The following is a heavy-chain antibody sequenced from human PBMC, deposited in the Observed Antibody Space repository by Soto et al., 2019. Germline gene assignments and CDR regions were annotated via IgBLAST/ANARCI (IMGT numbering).Heavy chain of an antibody. CDR2: IYWDDDK. D-gene: IGHD3-3*01. CDR1: GFSLSTSEAG. J-gene: IGHJ4*02. CDR3: ARRPVGALNYYDA. Sequence: QVTLKESGPTLVKPTQTLTLTCAFSGFSLSTSEAGVGWIRQPPGKALEWLALIYWDDDKRYSPSLKNRLTIPKDPSKNQVVLTMTNMDPVDTGTYFCARRPVGALNYYDAWGQGTLVTVSS. V-gene: IGHV2-5*02.